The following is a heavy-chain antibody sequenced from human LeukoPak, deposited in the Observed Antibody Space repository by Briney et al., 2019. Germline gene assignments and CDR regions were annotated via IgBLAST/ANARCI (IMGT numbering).Heavy chain of an antibody. Sequence: SETLSLTCTVAGGSISSYYWSWIRQPPGKGLEWIGYIYTSGSTNYNPSLKSRVTISVDTSKNQFSLKLSSVTAADTAVYYCARDLTWTTVEYNWFDPWGQGTLVTVSS. CDR3: ARDLTWTTVEYNWFDP. J-gene: IGHJ5*02. CDR2: IYTSGST. V-gene: IGHV4-4*09. D-gene: IGHD1-14*01. CDR1: GGSISSYY.